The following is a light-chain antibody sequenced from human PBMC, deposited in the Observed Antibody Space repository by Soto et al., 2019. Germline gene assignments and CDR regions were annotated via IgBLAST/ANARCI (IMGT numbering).Light chain of an antibody. CDR2: GAS. CDR1: QTITTY. V-gene: IGKV1-39*01. CDR3: QQSRSTPLT. J-gene: IGKJ1*01. Sequence: DIQMTQSPSSLSASVGDRVTITCRASQTITTYLNWYQQKPGKAPKLLIYGASSLQSGVPSRFTGSGSGTDFILTISSLQPEDSATYHCQQSRSTPLTFGQVTKVEIK.